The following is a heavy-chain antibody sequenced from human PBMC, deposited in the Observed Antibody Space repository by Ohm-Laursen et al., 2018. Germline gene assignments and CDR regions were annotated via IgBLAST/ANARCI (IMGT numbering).Heavy chain of an antibody. D-gene: IGHD3-3*01. V-gene: IGHV3-30*18. J-gene: IGHJ4*02. Sequence: SLRLSCAASGFTFSSYGMHWVRQAPGKGLEWVAVISYDGSNKYYADSVKGRFTISRDNSKNTLYLQMNSLRAEDTAVYYCAKGFWSGYYFDYWGQGTLVTGSS. CDR1: GFTFSSYG. CDR3: AKGFWSGYYFDY. CDR2: ISYDGSNK.